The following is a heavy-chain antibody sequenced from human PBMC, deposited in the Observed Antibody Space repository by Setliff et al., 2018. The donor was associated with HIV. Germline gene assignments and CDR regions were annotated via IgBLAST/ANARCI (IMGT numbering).Heavy chain of an antibody. D-gene: IGHD3-9*01. J-gene: IGHJ6*03. CDR2: MNPNSGNT. V-gene: IGHV1-8*02. CDR3: AIGGRFSAPGRDIWYYYYYMDV. Sequence: ASVKVSCKASGYTFTTYDINWVRQATGQGLEWMGWMNPNSGNTGYAQKFQGRVTMTRHTSTSTAYMQLSSLRSEDTAVYYCAIGGRFSAPGRDIWYYYYYMDVWGKGTTVTVSS. CDR1: GYTFTTYD.